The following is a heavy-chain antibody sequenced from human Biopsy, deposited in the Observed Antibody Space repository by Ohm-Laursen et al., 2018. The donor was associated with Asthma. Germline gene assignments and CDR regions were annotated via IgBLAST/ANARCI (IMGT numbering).Heavy chain of an antibody. J-gene: IGHJ6*02. CDR1: RGSFRRYV. Sequence: SQTLSLTCAYRGSFRRYVWTWIRQPPGKGLEWIGEIPQGGATTFNPSLKSRVTISIDPSKRQLSLRRTSKTAADTAVYYCASGPQWSGLDVWGQGTTVTVSS. CDR2: IPQGGAT. D-gene: IGHD2-8*01. CDR3: ASGPQWSGLDV. V-gene: IGHV4-34*01.